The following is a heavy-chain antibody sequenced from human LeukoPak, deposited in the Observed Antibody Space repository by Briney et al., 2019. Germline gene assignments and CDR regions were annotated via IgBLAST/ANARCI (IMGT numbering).Heavy chain of an antibody. Sequence: ASVKVSCKASGYTFTGYYIHWVRQAPGQGLEWMGWINPNSGGTNYAQKFQGRVTMTRDTSISTAYMELSRLRSDDTAVYYCARLHYYDSSGYVRYWGQGTLVTVSS. V-gene: IGHV1-2*02. CDR3: ARLHYYDSSGYVRY. CDR1: GYTFTGYY. J-gene: IGHJ4*02. CDR2: INPNSGGT. D-gene: IGHD3-22*01.